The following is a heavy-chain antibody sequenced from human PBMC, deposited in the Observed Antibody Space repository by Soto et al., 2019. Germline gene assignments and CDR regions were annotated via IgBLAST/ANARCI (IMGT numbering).Heavy chain of an antibody. CDR3: ARVLLSDAFDI. D-gene: IGHD2-8*02. V-gene: IGHV3-53*02. CDR1: GFTVSSNY. CDR2: IYSGGST. Sequence: EVQLVETGGGLIQPGGSLRLSCAASGFTVSSNYMSWVRQAPGKGLEWVSVIYSGGSTYYTDSVKGRFTISRDNSKNTLYLQINSLRAEDTAVYYCARVLLSDAFDIWGQGTMVTVSS. J-gene: IGHJ3*02.